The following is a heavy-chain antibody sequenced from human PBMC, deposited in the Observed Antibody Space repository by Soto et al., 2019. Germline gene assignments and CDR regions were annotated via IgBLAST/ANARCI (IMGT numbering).Heavy chain of an antibody. CDR2: IYPGGSDT. CDR1: GYSFTSYW. D-gene: IGHD6-19*01. J-gene: IGHJ4*02. CDR3: ARPDWGPGIAVAAPRY. V-gene: IGHV5-51*01. Sequence: GESLKISCKGSGYSFTSYWIGWVRQMPGKGLEWMGIIYPGGSDTRYSPSFQGQVTISADKSISTAYLQWSSLKASDTAMYYCARPDWGPGIAVAAPRYWGQGTLVTVSS.